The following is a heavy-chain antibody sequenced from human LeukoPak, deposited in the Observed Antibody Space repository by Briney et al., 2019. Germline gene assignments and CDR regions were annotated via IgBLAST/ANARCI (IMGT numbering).Heavy chain of an antibody. D-gene: IGHD3-22*01. V-gene: IGHV1-24*01. CDR3: ATCGRTDDIGYYFAHRFFRH. CDR1: GQTLRELA. Sequence: ASVKVSCKVSGQTLRELAMHWVRLAPEKGLEWMGGFDPENGETSFAQKLQGRVSMTEDTSTDTAYMELSSLRSEDTALYFCATCGRTDDIGYYFAHRFFRHWGQGTQVTVSS. CDR2: FDPENGET. J-gene: IGHJ1*01.